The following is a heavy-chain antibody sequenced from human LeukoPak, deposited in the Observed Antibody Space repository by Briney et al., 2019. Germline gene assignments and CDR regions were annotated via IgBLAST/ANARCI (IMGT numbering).Heavy chain of an antibody. D-gene: IGHD3-10*01. CDR1: GFTFSSYW. Sequence: GGSLRLSCAASGFTFSSYWMGWVRQAPGKGLEWVADIKQDGSEENYVDSVKGRFTISRDNARNSLYLQVNSLRVEDTAVYYCARELWPGDYWGQGILVSVSS. V-gene: IGHV3-7*01. CDR3: ARELWPGDY. CDR2: IKQDGSEE. J-gene: IGHJ4*02.